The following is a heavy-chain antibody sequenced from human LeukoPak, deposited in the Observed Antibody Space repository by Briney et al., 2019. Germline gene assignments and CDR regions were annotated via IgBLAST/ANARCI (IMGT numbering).Heavy chain of an antibody. CDR3: ARAPARFHYDFWSGRGPYYYYYYYRDV. V-gene: IGHV3-20*04. CDR2: INWNGGST. D-gene: IGHD3-3*01. Sequence: PGGSLRLSCAASGFTFDDYGMSWVRQAPGKGLEWVSGINWNGGSTGYADSVKGRFTISRDNAKNSLYLQMNSLRAEDTALYYCARAPARFHYDFWSGRGPYYYYYYYRDVWGKGTTVTVSS. CDR1: GFTFDDYG. J-gene: IGHJ6*03.